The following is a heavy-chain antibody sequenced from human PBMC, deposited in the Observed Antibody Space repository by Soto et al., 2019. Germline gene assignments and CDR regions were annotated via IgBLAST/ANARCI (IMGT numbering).Heavy chain of an antibody. D-gene: IGHD3-3*01. CDR3: AKDSDFWSGVLDY. CDR1: GFTFSSYA. Sequence: XGALKLSCAAAGFTFSSYAMSWVRQAPGKGLEWVSAISGSGGSTYYADSVKGRFTISRDNSKNTLYLQMNSLRAEDTAVYYCAKDSDFWSGVLDYWGQGNLVTVSS. V-gene: IGHV3-23*01. J-gene: IGHJ4*02. CDR2: ISGSGGST.